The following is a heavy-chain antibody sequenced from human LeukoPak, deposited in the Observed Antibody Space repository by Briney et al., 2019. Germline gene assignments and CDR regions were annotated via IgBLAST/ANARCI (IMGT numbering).Heavy chain of an antibody. CDR1: GFTFSSYS. D-gene: IGHD4-23*01. CDR3: AKGGGTVVRYYFDY. J-gene: IGHJ4*02. CDR2: ISGSGGST. Sequence: GGSLRLSCAASGFTFSSYSMNWVRQAPGKGLEWVSAISGSGGSTYYADSVKGRFTISRDNSKNTLYLQMNSLRAEDTAVYYCAKGGGTVVRYYFDYWGQGTLVTVSS. V-gene: IGHV3-23*01.